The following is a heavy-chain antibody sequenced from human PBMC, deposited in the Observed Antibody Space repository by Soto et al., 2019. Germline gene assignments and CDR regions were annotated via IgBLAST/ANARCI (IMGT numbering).Heavy chain of an antibody. Sequence: QVQLQQWGAGLLKPSETLSLTCAVNGGSFTGYYGCWIRQSPGKGLEWIGEVSHRGRTNYNPSLTSRVTSSIDTSKNPFCLKLNSVAAADTGMYYCARNGGSTWYYFDSWGQGTVVTVSS. V-gene: IGHV4-34*01. CDR2: VSHRGRT. CDR3: ARNGGSTWYYFDS. J-gene: IGHJ4*02. D-gene: IGHD6-13*01. CDR1: GGSFTGYY.